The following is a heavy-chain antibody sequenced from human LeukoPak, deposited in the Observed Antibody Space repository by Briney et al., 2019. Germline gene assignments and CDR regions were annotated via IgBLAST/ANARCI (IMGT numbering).Heavy chain of an antibody. CDR3: ARGGYSGTEKPNDY. Sequence: ASVKVSCKASGYTFTCYYMHWVRQAPGQGREWMGWINPNSGGTNYAQKFQGRVTMTRDTSISTAYMELSRLRSDDTSVYYCARGGYSGTEKPNDYWGQGNQVTVSS. CDR2: INPNSGGT. D-gene: IGHD5-12*01. V-gene: IGHV1-2*02. CDR1: GYTFTCYY. J-gene: IGHJ4*02.